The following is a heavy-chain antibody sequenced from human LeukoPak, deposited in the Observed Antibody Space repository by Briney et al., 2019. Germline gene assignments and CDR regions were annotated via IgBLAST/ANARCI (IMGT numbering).Heavy chain of an antibody. V-gene: IGHV3-9*01. CDR1: GFTFDDYA. D-gene: IGHD3-22*01. CDR3: AKDKGPTYYYDRSWVY. CDR2: ISWNSGSI. Sequence: GRSLRLSCAASGFTFDDYAMHWVRQAPGKGLEWVSGISWNSGSIGYADSVKGRFTISRDNAKNSLYLQMNSLRAEDTALYYCAKDKGPTYYYDRSWVYWGQGTLVTVSS. J-gene: IGHJ4*02.